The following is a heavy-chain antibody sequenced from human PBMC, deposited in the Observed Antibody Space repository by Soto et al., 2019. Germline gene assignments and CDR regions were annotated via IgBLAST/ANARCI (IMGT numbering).Heavy chain of an antibody. CDR2: ISYDGSNK. J-gene: IGHJ4*02. V-gene: IGHV3-30-3*01. CDR1: GFTFSSYA. Sequence: QVQLVESGGGVVQPGRSLRLSCAASGFTFSSYAMHWVRQAPGKGLEWVAVISYDGSNKYYADSVKGRFTISRDNSKNMLYLQMNSLRAEDTAVYYCARDALRVTDIYYFDYWGQGTLVTVSS. D-gene: IGHD2-21*02. CDR3: ARDALRVTDIYYFDY.